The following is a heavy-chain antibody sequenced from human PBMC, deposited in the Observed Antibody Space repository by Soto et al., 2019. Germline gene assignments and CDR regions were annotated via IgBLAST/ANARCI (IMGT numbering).Heavy chain of an antibody. Sequence: QVHLVQAGAEVKKPGASVKVSCKGSGYAFTTYGITWVRQAPGQGLEWTGWISAHNGNTNYAQKLQGRVTATRDTSTSTAYMELRSLRSDDTAVYYCARGRYGDYWGQGALVTVSS. CDR1: GYAFTTYG. D-gene: IGHD1-1*01. J-gene: IGHJ4*02. CDR2: ISAHNGNT. V-gene: IGHV1-18*01. CDR3: ARGRYGDY.